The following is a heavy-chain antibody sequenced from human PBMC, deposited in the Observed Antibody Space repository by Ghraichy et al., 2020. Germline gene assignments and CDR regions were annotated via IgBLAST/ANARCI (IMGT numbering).Heavy chain of an antibody. CDR1: GFTFSSHW. J-gene: IGHJ4*02. V-gene: IGHV3-7*01. CDR2: IKQDESEK. D-gene: IGHD3-22*01. CDR3: ARAGEYYYDSSGYYTY. Sequence: GGSLRLSCAGSGFTFSSHWMSWVRQAPGKGPEWVANIKQDESEKYYVDSVKGRFTISRDNAKNSLYLQMNSLRVEDTAVYYCARAGEYYYDSSGYYTYWGQGTLVTVSS.